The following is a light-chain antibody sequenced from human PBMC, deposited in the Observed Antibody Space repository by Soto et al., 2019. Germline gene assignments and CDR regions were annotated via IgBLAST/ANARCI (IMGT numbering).Light chain of an antibody. CDR3: QQSNSITWT. J-gene: IGKJ1*01. CDR1: QGISTY. Sequence: DIQMTQSPSSLSASVGDRVTITCRASQGISTYLNWYQQKPGKAPKVLIYAASSLQSGVPSRFSGSGSETDITLTISSLQPEDFATYSCQQSNSITWTFGQGTKVDIK. V-gene: IGKV1-39*01. CDR2: AAS.